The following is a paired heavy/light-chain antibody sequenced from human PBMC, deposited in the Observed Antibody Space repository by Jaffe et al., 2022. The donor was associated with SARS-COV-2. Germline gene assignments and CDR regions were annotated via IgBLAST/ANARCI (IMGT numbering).Light chain of an antibody. V-gene: IGKV4-1*01. CDR3: QQYYITPYT. CDR1: QSVLYNSKNKNY. Sequence: DIEMTQSPDSLAVALGERATINCKSSQSVLYNSKNKNYLAWYQQKPGQPPKVLVYWASTRESGVPDRFSGSGSGTDFTLTISSLQAEDVAIYYCQQYYITPYTFGQGTKLEIK. CDR2: WAS. J-gene: IGKJ2*01.
Heavy chain of an antibody. CDR1: GGSISSSNFY. V-gene: IGHV4-39*01. D-gene: IGHD4-17*01. Sequence: QLQLQASGPGLVKPSETLSLTCTISGGSISSSNFYWGWIRQPPGKGLEWIGSAHYSGSTYHTPSLNSRVTISVDTSKNQFSLNLTSLTAADTAVYYCAGHDPDYSRWFDPWGQGTLVTVSS. CDR2: AHYSGST. J-gene: IGHJ5*02. CDR3: AGHDPDYSRWFDP.